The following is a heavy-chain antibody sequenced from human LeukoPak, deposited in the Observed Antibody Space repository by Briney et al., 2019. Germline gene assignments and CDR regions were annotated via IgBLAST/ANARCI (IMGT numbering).Heavy chain of an antibody. J-gene: IGHJ4*02. CDR3: ASDPDYGDY. CDR2: IIPILGIA. Sequence: AASVKVSCKASGGTFSSYAISWVRQAPGQGLEWMGRIIPILGIANYARKFQGRVTITADKSTSTAYMELSSLRSEDTAVYYCASDPDYGDYWGQGTLVTVSS. CDR1: GGTFSSYA. V-gene: IGHV1-69*04.